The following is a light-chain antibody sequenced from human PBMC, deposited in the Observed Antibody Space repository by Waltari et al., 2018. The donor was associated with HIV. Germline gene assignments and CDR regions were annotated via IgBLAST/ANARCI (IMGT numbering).Light chain of an antibody. CDR2: SAS. J-gene: IGKJ1*01. Sequence: EIVMTQSPATLSVSPGERATLSCRASQSVSSNLAWYQQKPGHAPRLLMYSASTRATDIPARFSGSGSGTEFTLTISSLQSEDFAVYYCQQYNDWPLGTFGQGTKVEIK. CDR3: QQYNDWPLGT. V-gene: IGKV3-15*01. CDR1: QSVSSN.